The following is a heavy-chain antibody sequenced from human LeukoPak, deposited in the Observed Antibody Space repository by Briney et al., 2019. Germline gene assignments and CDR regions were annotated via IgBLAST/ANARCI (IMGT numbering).Heavy chain of an antibody. CDR1: GGSFSGYY. CDR3: ARGRVQLWVPDY. CDR2: INHSGST. V-gene: IGHV4-34*01. J-gene: IGHJ4*02. D-gene: IGHD5-18*01. Sequence: PSETLSLTCAVYGGSFSGYYWSWIRQPPGKGLEWIGEINHSGSTNYNPSLKSRVTISVDTSKNQFSLKLSSVTAADTAVYYCARGRVQLWVPDYWGQGTLVTVSS.